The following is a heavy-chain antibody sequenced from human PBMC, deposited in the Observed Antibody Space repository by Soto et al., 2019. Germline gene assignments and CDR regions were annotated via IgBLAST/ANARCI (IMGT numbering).Heavy chain of an antibody. V-gene: IGHV1-69*01. CDR3: ARDLGLPLGRWSFSY. Sequence: QVQLVQSGAEVKKPGSSVKVSCKASGGTFSSYAISWVRQAPGQGLEWMGGIIPIFGTANYAQKFQGRVTITADESTSTAYMALSSLRSEDTAVYYRARDLGLPLGRWSFSYWVQGTLVTVSS. D-gene: IGHD3-16*01. J-gene: IGHJ4*02. CDR1: GGTFSSYA. CDR2: IIPIFGTA.